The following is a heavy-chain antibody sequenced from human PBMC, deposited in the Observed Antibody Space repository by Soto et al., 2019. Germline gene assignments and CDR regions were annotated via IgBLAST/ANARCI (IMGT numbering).Heavy chain of an antibody. CDR1: GFTFSSYA. V-gene: IGHV3-23*01. D-gene: IGHD3-3*01. Sequence: GSLVLACTASGFTFSSYAMSWVRQAPGKGLEWVSAISGSGGSTYYADSVKGRFTISRDNSKNTLYLQMNSLRAEDTAVYYCAKLERFLEWLEDYWGQGTLVTVSS. CDR2: ISGSGGST. CDR3: AKLERFLEWLEDY. J-gene: IGHJ4*02.